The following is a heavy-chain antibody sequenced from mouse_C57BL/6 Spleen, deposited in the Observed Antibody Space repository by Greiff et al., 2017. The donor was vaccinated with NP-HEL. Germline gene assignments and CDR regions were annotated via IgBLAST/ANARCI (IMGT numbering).Heavy chain of an antibody. CDR2: IDPSDSYT. V-gene: IGHV1-69*01. Sequence: QVQLQQPGAELVMPGASVKLSCKASGYTFTSYWMHWVKQRPGQGLEWIGEIDPSDSYTNYNQKFKGKSTLTVDKSSSTAYLQLSSLTTEDSAVYYCGSATYGRSYPAWFACWGKGTLVTVSA. CDR1: GYTFTSYW. J-gene: IGHJ3*01. CDR3: GSATYGRSYPAWFAC. D-gene: IGHD1-1*01.